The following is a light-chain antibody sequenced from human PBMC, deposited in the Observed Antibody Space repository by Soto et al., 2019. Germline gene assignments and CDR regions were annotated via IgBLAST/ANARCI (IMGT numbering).Light chain of an antibody. CDR2: GAS. CDR3: QQYNDWPVYT. Sequence: EIVMTQSPATLSVSPGERATLSCRASQSVSRNLAWYQQKPGQAPRLLIYGASTRATGIPARFSGSGSGTEFTLTISSLQSEDFAVYYCQQYNDWPVYTFGQGTNLEIK. J-gene: IGKJ2*01. CDR1: QSVSRN. V-gene: IGKV3-15*01.